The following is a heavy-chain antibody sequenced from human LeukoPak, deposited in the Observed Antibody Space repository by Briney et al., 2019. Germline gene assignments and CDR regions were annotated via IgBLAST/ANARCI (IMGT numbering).Heavy chain of an antibody. V-gene: IGHV4-34*01. CDR1: GGSFSGYY. CDR2: IYHSGST. Sequence: SETLSLTCAVYGGSFSGYYWSWIRQPPGKGLEWIGEIYHSGSTNYNPSLKSRVTISVDTSKNQFSLKLSSVTAADTAMYYCARPRRGYSYKFADAFDLWGQGTMVTVSS. CDR3: ARPRRGYSYKFADAFDL. D-gene: IGHD5-18*01. J-gene: IGHJ3*01.